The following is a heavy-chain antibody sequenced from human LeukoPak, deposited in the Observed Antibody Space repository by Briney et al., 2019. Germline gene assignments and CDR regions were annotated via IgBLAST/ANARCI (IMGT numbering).Heavy chain of an antibody. CDR1: GFTFSNYG. J-gene: IGHJ4*02. D-gene: IGHD4-17*01. V-gene: IGHV3-23*01. CDR3: AKDLTTVTTQGDY. CDR2: ISGSASST. Sequence: GGSLRLSCAASGFTFSNYGMSWVRQAPGKGLEWVSDISGSASSTYYADSVKGRFTISRDNSKNTVYLQMNSLRAEDTAVYHCAKDLTTVTTQGDYWGQGTLVTVSS.